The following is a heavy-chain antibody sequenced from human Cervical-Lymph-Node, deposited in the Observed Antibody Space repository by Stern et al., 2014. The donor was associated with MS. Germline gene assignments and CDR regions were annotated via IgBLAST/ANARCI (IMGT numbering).Heavy chain of an antibody. CDR2: IYPDDSDI. J-gene: IGHJ6*02. CDR1: GYTFTNNW. Sequence: EVQLVQSGAEVKKPGESLKISCKGSGYTFTNNWIAWVRQMPGKGLEWMGIIYPDDSDIRYSLSLQGQVTISADKSISTAYLQWSSLKAADSAVYYCARHPPCRKWDDPNYGMDVWGQGTTVTVSS. CDR3: ARHPPCRKWDDPNYGMDV. V-gene: IGHV5-51*01. D-gene: IGHD1-1*01.